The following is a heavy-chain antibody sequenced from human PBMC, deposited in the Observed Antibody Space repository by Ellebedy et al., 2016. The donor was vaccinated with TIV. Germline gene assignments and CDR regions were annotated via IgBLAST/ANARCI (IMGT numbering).Heavy chain of an antibody. CDR2: ISAGGDNT. CDR1: GFTFSSFA. Sequence: GGSLRLSCAASGFTFSSFAMHWVRQAPGKGLEWLSVISAGGDNTYHADSVKGRFTITRENSQNMVYLQMDRLKGEDTAVYYCTKGTSSGFNYDRVGSEYWGQGTLVTVSS. V-gene: IGHV3-23*01. J-gene: IGHJ4*02. CDR3: TKGTSSGFNYDRVGSEY. D-gene: IGHD3-22*01.